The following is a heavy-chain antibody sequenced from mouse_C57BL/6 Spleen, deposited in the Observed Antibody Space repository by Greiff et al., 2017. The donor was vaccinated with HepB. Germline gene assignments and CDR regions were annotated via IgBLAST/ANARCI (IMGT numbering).Heavy chain of an antibody. CDR1: GYSITSGYY. D-gene: IGHD1-1*01. Sequence: EVKFEESGPGLVKPSQSLSLTCSVTGYSITSGYYWNWIRQFPGNKLEWMGYISYDGSNNYNPSLKNRISITRDTSKNQFFLKLNSVTTEDTATYYCARRGTTVPYYFDYWGQGTTLTVSS. J-gene: IGHJ2*01. V-gene: IGHV3-6*01. CDR2: ISYDGSN. CDR3: ARRGTTVPYYFDY.